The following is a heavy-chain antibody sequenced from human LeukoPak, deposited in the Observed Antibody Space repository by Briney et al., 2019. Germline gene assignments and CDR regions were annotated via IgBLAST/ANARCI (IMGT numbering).Heavy chain of an antibody. J-gene: IGHJ3*02. CDR1: GGSISSSSYY. Sequence: PSETLSLTCTVSGGSISSSSYYWGWIRQPPGKGLEWIGSIYYSGSTYYNPSLKSRVTISVDTSKNQFSLKLSSVTAADTAVYYCARNRRSSWYFDAFDIWDQGTMVTVSS. CDR3: ARNRRSSWYFDAFDI. D-gene: IGHD6-13*01. CDR2: IYYSGST. V-gene: IGHV4-39*01.